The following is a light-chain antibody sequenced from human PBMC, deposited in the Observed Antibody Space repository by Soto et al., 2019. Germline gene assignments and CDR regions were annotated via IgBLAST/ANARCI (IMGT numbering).Light chain of an antibody. J-gene: IGLJ2*01. CDR1: ASNIGANYD. CDR3: QSYDSSLSNTVV. CDR2: GNS. Sequence: QSVLTQPPSVSGAPGQRVTISCTGSASNIGANYDVHWYQQLPGTAPKLLIYGNSNRPSGVPDRFSGSKSGTSASLAITGLQAEDEADYYCQSYDSSLSNTVVFGGGTKLTVL. V-gene: IGLV1-40*01.